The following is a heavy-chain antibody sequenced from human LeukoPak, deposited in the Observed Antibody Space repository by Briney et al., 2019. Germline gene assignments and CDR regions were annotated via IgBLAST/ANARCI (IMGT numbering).Heavy chain of an antibody. D-gene: IGHD2-2*01. Sequence: ASVKVSCKASGYTFTSYDINWVRQATGQGLEWMGWMNPNSGNTGYAQKFQGRVTMTRNTSISTAYMELSSLRSEDTAVYYCASAVGYCSSTSCFFRYYYYGMDAWGQGTTVTVSS. CDR2: MNPNSGNT. V-gene: IGHV1-8*01. J-gene: IGHJ6*02. CDR3: ASAVGYCSSTSCFFRYYYYGMDA. CDR1: GYTFTSYD.